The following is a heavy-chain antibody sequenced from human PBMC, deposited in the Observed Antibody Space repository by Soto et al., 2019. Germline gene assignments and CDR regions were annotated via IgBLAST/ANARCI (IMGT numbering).Heavy chain of an antibody. V-gene: IGHV4-59*08. CDR1: GGSLTSYY. J-gene: IGHJ4*02. CDR3: AKSPGMYYYDSSGYYHYDY. D-gene: IGHD3-22*01. Sequence: ASETLSLTCTVSGGSLTSYYWSWIRPPPGKGLEWIGFVYYTGIARYNPSLKSRVTISVDTSKNQFSLKLTSVTAADTAVYYCAKSPGMYYYDSSGYYHYDYWGQGTLVTVSS. CDR2: VYYTGIA.